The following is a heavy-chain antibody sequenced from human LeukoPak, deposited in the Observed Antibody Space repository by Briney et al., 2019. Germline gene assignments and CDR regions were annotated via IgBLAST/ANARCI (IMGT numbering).Heavy chain of an antibody. V-gene: IGHV1-24*01. CDR2: FDPEDGET. D-gene: IGHD3-10*01. CDR3: VTLGWFGEAYGMDV. J-gene: IGHJ6*02. Sequence: ASVKVSCKVSGYTPTELSIHWVRQAPGKGLEWMGGFDPEDGETIYAQKFQGRVTMTEDTSTDTAYMELSSLRSEDTAVYYCVTLGWFGEAYGMDVWGQGTTVTVSS. CDR1: GYTPTELS.